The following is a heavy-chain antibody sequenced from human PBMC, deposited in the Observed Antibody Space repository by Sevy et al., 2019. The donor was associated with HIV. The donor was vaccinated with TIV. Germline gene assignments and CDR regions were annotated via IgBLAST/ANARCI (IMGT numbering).Heavy chain of an antibody. CDR3: ASPDTAMANDAFDI. J-gene: IGHJ3*02. D-gene: IGHD5-18*01. CDR2: INPNSGGT. V-gene: IGHV1-2*02. Sequence: ASVKVSCKASGYTFTGYYMHWVRQAPGQGLEWMGWINPNSGGTNYAQKFQGRVTMTRDTSISTAYMELSRLGSDDTAVYYCASPDTAMANDAFDIWGQGTMVTVSS. CDR1: GYTFTGYY.